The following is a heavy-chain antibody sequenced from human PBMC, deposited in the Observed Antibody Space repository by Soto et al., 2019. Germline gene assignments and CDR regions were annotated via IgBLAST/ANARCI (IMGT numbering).Heavy chain of an antibody. CDR3: AREVRFLEWLLASDGMDV. CDR2: INAGNGNT. CDR1: GYTFTSYA. Sequence: GASVKVSCKASGYTFTSYAMHWVRQAPGQRLEWMGWINAGNGNTKYSQKFQGRVTITRDTSASTAYMELSSLRSEDTAVYYFAREVRFLEWLLASDGMDVWGQGTTVTVSS. D-gene: IGHD3-3*01. V-gene: IGHV1-3*01. J-gene: IGHJ6*02.